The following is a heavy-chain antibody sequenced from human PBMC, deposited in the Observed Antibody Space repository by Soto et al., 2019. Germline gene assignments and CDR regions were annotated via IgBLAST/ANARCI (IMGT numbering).Heavy chain of an antibody. CDR3: AKDSLYSSSWYYYGMDV. CDR1: GFTFSSYG. V-gene: IGHV3-30*18. CDR2: ISYDGSNK. D-gene: IGHD6-13*01. J-gene: IGHJ6*02. Sequence: GGSLRLSCAASGFTFSSYGMHWVRQAPGKGLEWVAVISYDGSNKYYADSVKGRFTISRDNSKNTLYLQMNSLRAEDTAVYYCAKDSLYSSSWYYYGMDVWGQGTTVTVS.